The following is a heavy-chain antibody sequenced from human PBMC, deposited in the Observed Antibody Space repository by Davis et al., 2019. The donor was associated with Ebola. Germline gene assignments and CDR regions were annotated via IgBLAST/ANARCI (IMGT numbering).Heavy chain of an antibody. CDR1: GFTFSSYA. D-gene: IGHD2-21*02. Sequence: PGGSLRLSCAASGFTFSSYAMTWARQAPGKGLEWVSAVTSSGGGTYYADSVKGRFTLSRDNSKNTLYLQMNSLRVEDTAIYFCAKDTANIWFDVWGQGTMVAVSS. V-gene: IGHV3-23*01. CDR3: AKDTANIWFDV. CDR2: VTSSGGGT. J-gene: IGHJ3*01.